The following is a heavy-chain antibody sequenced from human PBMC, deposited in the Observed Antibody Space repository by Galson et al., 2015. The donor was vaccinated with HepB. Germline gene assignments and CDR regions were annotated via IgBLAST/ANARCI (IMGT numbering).Heavy chain of an antibody. J-gene: IGHJ4*02. CDR3: ARLGIAVAEFDY. CDR1: GGSISSYY. V-gene: IGHV4-59*08. Sequence: SETLSLTCTVSGGSISSYYWSWIRQPPGKGLEWIGYIYYSGSTNYNPSLKSRVTISVDTSKNQFSLKLSSVTAADTAVYYCARLGIAVAEFDYWGQGTLVTVSS. D-gene: IGHD6-19*01. CDR2: IYYSGST.